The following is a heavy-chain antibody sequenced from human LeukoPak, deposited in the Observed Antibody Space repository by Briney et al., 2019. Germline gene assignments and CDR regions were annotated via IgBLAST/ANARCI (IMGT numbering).Heavy chain of an antibody. V-gene: IGHV3-64D*06. CDR3: VNGYCSSTSCYAVMDY. Sequence: WGSLRLSCSASGFTFSSYTWHWVRQAPGKGLEYVSAISSNGGSTYYADSVKGRFTISRYNSKNTLYLQMSSLRAEDTAVYYCVNGYCSSTSCYAVMDYWGQGTLVTVSS. D-gene: IGHD2-2*01. CDR2: ISSNGGST. J-gene: IGHJ4*02. CDR1: GFTFSSYT.